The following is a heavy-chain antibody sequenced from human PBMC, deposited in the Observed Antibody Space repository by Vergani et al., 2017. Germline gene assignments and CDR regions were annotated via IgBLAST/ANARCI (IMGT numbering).Heavy chain of an antibody. Sequence: EVQLLESGGGLVQPGGSLRLSCAASGFTFSSYAMSWVRQAPGKGLEWVSAISGRVGSTYYADSVKGRFTISRANSKNTLYLQMNSLRAEDTAVYYCAKDPLPHRAGIAAAGTTHWGQGTLVTVSS. CDR3: AKDPLPHRAGIAAAGTTH. CDR1: GFTFSSYA. J-gene: IGHJ4*02. D-gene: IGHD6-13*01. CDR2: ISGRVGST. V-gene: IGHV3-23*01.